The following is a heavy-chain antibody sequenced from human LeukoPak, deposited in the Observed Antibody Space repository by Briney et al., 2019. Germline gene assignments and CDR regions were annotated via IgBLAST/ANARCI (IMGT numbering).Heavy chain of an antibody. Sequence: GESLQISCKGSGYGFTSYWIGWVRPMPGKGLEWMGIIYPGDSDTRYSPSFQGQVTISADKSISTAYLQWSSLKASDTAMYYCAATPYYDFWSGYGAFDIWGQGTMVTVSS. CDR3: AATPYYDFWSGYGAFDI. D-gene: IGHD3-3*01. CDR1: GYGFTSYW. CDR2: IYPGDSDT. V-gene: IGHV5-51*01. J-gene: IGHJ3*02.